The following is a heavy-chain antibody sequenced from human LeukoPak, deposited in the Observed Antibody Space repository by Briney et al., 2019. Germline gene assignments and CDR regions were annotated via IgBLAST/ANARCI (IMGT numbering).Heavy chain of an antibody. CDR1: GGSFSGYY. D-gene: IGHD3-10*01. J-gene: IGHJ4*02. CDR2: INHSGST. V-gene: IGHV4-34*01. CDR3: ASSRGYYGSSYYFDY. Sequence: PSETLSLTCAVYGGSFSGYYWSWIRQPPGKGLEWIGEINHSGSTNYNPSLKSRVTISVDTSKNQFSLKLSSVSAADTAVYYCASSRGYYGSSYYFDYWGQGTLVTVSS.